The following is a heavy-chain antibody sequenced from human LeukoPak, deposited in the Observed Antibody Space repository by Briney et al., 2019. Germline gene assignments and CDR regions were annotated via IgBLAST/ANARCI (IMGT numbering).Heavy chain of an antibody. J-gene: IGHJ4*02. Sequence: GGTLRLSCAASGFTFSSYGMHWVRQAPGKGLEWVAVISYDGSNKYYADSVKGRFTISRDNSKNTLYLQMNSLRAEDTAVYYCAKSSGWYQPTSHWGQGTLVTVSS. V-gene: IGHV3-30*18. CDR3: AKSSGWYQPTSH. CDR2: ISYDGSNK. CDR1: GFTFSSYG. D-gene: IGHD6-19*01.